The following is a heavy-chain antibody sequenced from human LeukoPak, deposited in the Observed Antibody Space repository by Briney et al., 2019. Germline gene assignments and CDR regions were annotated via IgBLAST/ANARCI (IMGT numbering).Heavy chain of an antibody. Sequence: PGGSLRLSCAASGFTVSSNYMSWVRQAPGKGLEWVANIKQDGSEKYYVDSVKGRFTISRDNAKNSLYLQMNSLRAEDTAVYYCARPTTVTLFDYWGQGTLVTVSS. J-gene: IGHJ4*02. CDR2: IKQDGSEK. CDR1: GFTVSSNY. CDR3: ARPTTVTLFDY. V-gene: IGHV3-7*01. D-gene: IGHD4-17*01.